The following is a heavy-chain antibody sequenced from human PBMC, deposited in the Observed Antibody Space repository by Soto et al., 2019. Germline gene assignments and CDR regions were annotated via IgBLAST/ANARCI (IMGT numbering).Heavy chain of an antibody. CDR3: ARDTPGCSGLDV. Sequence: EVQLVESGGGLVQPGGSLRLSCEASGFTLSSYSMNWARQAPGQGLEWVSYISSSSSTIYYADSVKGRFTISRDNAKNSLYLKMNSLRDEDTAVYYWARDTPGCSGLDVWGQGTKVTVSS. CDR1: GFTLSSYS. V-gene: IGHV3-48*02. D-gene: IGHD3-10*02. CDR2: ISSSSSTI. J-gene: IGHJ6*01.